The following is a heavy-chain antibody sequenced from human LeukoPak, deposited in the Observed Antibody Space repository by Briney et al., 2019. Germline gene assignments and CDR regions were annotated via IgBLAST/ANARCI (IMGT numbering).Heavy chain of an antibody. Sequence: GGSLRLSCAASGFTFSSYNMNWVRQTPGQGLEWVSSITSVSCHIYYADSVNGRFTISKDNAKSSLHIQMNSLRAEDTAVYYCARDPYSGSYGADYYYYMDVWGKGTTVTISS. CDR3: ARDPYSGSYGADYYYYMDV. CDR2: ITSVSCHI. D-gene: IGHD1-26*01. J-gene: IGHJ6*03. V-gene: IGHV3-21*01. CDR1: GFTFSSYN.